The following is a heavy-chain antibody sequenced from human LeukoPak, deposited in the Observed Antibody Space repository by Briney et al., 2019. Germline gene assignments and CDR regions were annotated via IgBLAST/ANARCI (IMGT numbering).Heavy chain of an antibody. Sequence: PGGSLRLSCAASGFTLSNKYMRWVRQAPGRGLEWVSVIYSGGSTYYADSVKGRFSISRDKSKNTLYLLMNSLRAEDTALYYCAREMYCSGGSCYGDAFDIWGQGTMVTVSS. V-gene: IGHV3-66*01. CDR1: GFTLSNKY. CDR3: AREMYCSGGSCYGDAFDI. CDR2: IYSGGST. D-gene: IGHD2-15*01. J-gene: IGHJ3*02.